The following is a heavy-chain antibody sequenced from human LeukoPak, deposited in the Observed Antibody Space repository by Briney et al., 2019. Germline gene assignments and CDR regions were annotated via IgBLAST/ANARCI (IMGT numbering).Heavy chain of an antibody. J-gene: IGHJ4*02. CDR3: AKDYGIQLYPPYKTMVGIDY. Sequence: GGSLRLSCAASGFTISNYWMSWVRQAPGKGLEWVANIKQDGSDKYYVGSVKGRFTISRDNAKNSLYLQMNSLRAEDTAVYYCAKDYGIQLYPPYKTMVGIDYWGQGTLVTVSS. V-gene: IGHV3-7*01. D-gene: IGHD5-18*01. CDR2: IKQDGSDK. CDR1: GFTISNYW.